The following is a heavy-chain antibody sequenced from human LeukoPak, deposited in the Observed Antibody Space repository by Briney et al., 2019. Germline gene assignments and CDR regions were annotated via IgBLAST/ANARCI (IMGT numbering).Heavy chain of an antibody. V-gene: IGHV3-11*01. D-gene: IGHD3-10*01. CDR2: ISSSGSTI. J-gene: IGHJ4*02. CDR1: GFTFSDYY. Sequence: GGSLRLSCAASGFTFSDYYMSRIRQAPGKGLEWVSYISSSGSTIYYADSVKGRFTISRDNAKNSLYLQMNSLRAEDTAVYYCARAAITMVWGVRYFDYWGQGTLVTVSS. CDR3: ARAAITMVWGVRYFDY.